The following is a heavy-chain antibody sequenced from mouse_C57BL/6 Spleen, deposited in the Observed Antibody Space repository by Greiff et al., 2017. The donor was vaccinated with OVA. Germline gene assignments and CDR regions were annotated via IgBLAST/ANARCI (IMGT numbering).Heavy chain of an antibody. CDR1: GYTFTDYN. CDR3: ARSIEITTVVTNDYAMDY. J-gene: IGHJ4*01. V-gene: IGHV1-18*01. D-gene: IGHD1-1*01. Sequence: VQLQQSGPELVKPGASVKIPCKASGYTFTDYNMDWVKQSHGKSLEWIGDINPNNGGTIYNQTFKGKATLTVDKSSSTADMELRSLTSEDTAVNYYARSIEITTVVTNDYAMDYWGQGTSVTVSS. CDR2: INPNNGGT.